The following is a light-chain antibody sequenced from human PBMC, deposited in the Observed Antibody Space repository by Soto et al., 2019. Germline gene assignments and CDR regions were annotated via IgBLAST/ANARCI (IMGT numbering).Light chain of an antibody. Sequence: QSALTQPPSASGTPGQRVTISCSGSSSNIGRNAVNWYQQLPGAAPKLLIYSHDQRPSGVPDRFSGSKSGTSASLAISGLQSEDEADYYCVAWDDSLKGPVFGGGTQLTVL. CDR2: SHD. J-gene: IGLJ3*02. CDR1: SSNIGRNA. CDR3: VAWDDSLKGPV. V-gene: IGLV1-44*01.